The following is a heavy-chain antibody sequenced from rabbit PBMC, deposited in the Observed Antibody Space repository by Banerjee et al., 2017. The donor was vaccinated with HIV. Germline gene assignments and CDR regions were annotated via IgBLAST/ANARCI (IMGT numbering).Heavy chain of an antibody. J-gene: IGHJ4*01. Sequence: QLKESGGGLVQPGGSLKLSCKASGFDVNTYYMSWVRQAPGKGLEWIGYIDPVFGGTYYTSWVNGRFTISSDNAQNTLYLQLTSLTAADTATYFCARSVAGYRYFNLWGPGTLVTVS. CDR1: GFDVNTYY. CDR2: IDPVFGGT. CDR3: ARSVAGYRYFNL. D-gene: IGHD6-1*01. V-gene: IGHV1S7*01.